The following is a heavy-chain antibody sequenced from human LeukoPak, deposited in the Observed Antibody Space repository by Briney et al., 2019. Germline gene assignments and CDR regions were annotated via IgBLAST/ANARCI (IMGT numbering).Heavy chain of an antibody. V-gene: IGHV1-24*01. J-gene: IGHJ4*02. Sequence: GASVKVSCKVSGYTLTELSMHWVRQAPGKGLEWMGGFDPEDGETIYAQKFQGRVTMTEDTSTDTAYMELSSLRSEDKAVYYCATDRGSSWWLDYWGQGTLVTVSS. CDR3: ATDRGSSWWLDY. CDR2: FDPEDGET. D-gene: IGHD6-13*01. CDR1: GYTLTELS.